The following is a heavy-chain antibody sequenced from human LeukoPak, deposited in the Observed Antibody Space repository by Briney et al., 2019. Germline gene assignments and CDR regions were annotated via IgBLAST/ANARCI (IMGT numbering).Heavy chain of an antibody. CDR2: INPNSGGT. D-gene: IGHD2-2*01. V-gene: IGHV1-2*02. CDR1: GYTFTGYY. Sequence: ASVKVSCKASGYTFTGYYMHWVRQAPGQGLEWMGWINPNSGGTNCAQKFQGRVTMTRDTSISTAYMELSRLRSDDTAVYYCARDLVVPAAITAIYYYYGMDVWGQGTTVTVSS. J-gene: IGHJ6*02. CDR3: ARDLVVPAAITAIYYYYGMDV.